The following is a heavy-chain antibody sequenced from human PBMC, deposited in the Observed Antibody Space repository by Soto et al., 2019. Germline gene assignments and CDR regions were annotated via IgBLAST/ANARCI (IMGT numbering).Heavy chain of an antibody. D-gene: IGHD3-22*01. CDR2: IYWDDDK. CDR1: GFSLSTTGVA. J-gene: IGHJ3*02. V-gene: IGHV2-5*02. CDR3: AHRLTSPYYYEGSDYPHVVDI. Sequence: QITLKESGPTLVKPAQTLTLTCTFSGFSLSTTGVAVGWIRQPPGKALEWLALIYWDDDKRYSPSLKSRLTILKETSENQVFLRMTNMDPVDTATYSCAHRLTSPYYYEGSDYPHVVDIGGEGTMVTVSS.